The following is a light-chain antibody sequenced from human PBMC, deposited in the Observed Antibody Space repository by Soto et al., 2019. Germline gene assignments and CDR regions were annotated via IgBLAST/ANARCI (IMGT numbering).Light chain of an antibody. Sequence: DIQMTQSPSTLSASVGDRVTITCRASQTIDSWLAWYQQRPGKPPNLLIYKVSTLASGVPSRFSGSGSGTEFTLTINSLQPDDFATYYCQQYHIYSGTFGQGTKV. CDR1: QTIDSW. CDR3: QQYHIYSGT. CDR2: KVS. J-gene: IGKJ1*01. V-gene: IGKV1-5*03.